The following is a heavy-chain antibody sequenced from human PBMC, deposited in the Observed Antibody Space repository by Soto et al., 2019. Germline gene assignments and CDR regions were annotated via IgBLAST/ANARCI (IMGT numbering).Heavy chain of an antibody. Sequence: EVQLLESGGGLVQPGGSLRLYYAAPRFTFSNYAMNWVRQAPGKGLEWVSVISGSGGSTYYADSVKGRFTISRDNSKNTLYLQMNRLRGEDTAVYYCARRSSGWYFDYWGQGTLVTVSS. D-gene: IGHD6-19*01. CDR2: ISGSGGST. CDR1: RFTFSNYA. CDR3: ARRSSGWYFDY. V-gene: IGHV3-23*01. J-gene: IGHJ4*02.